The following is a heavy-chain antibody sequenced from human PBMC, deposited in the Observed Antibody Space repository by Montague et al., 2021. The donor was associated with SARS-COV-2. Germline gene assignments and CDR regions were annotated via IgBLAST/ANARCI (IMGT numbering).Heavy chain of an antibody. Sequence: SETLSLACTVSGGSISSYYWSWIRQPPGKGLVWIGYIYYSGGTNYNPSLKSRVTISVDTSKNQFSLKLRSVTAADTAVYYCARGFDYWGQGTLVTVSS. V-gene: IGHV4-59*08. CDR2: IYYSGGT. J-gene: IGHJ4*02. CDR1: GGSISSYY. CDR3: ARGFDY.